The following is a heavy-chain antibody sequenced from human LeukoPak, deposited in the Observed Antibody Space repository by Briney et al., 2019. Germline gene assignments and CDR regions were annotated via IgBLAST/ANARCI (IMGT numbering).Heavy chain of an antibody. J-gene: IGHJ4*02. CDR1: GGSISSGNFH. V-gene: IGHV4-61*02. CDR2: IYTSGST. CDR3: ARDLTGTSFDY. Sequence: PSETLSLTCTVSGGSISSGNFHWTWIRQPAGKGLEWIGRIYTSGSTNYNPSLKSRVTISVDTSKNQFSLKLSSVTAADTAVYYCARDLTGTSFDYWGQGTLVTVSS. D-gene: IGHD1-1*01.